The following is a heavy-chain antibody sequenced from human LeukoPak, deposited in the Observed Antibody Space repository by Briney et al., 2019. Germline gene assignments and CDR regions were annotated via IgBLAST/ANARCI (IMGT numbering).Heavy chain of an antibody. CDR2: INAGNGNT. CDR1: GYTFTSYA. V-gene: IGHV1-3*01. CDR3: AVDYGDHMRIDY. J-gene: IGHJ4*02. D-gene: IGHD4-17*01. Sequence: ASVKVSCKASGYTFTSYAMHWVRQAPGQRLGWMGWINAGNGNTKYSQKFQGRVTITRDTSASTAYMELSSLRSEDTAVYYCAVDYGDHMRIDYWGRGTLVTVSS.